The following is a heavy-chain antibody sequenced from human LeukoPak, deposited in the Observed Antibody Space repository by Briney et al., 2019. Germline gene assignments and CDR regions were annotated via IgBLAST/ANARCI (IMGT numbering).Heavy chain of an antibody. V-gene: IGHV3-23*01. CDR2: ISGSGGST. D-gene: IGHD6-13*01. Sequence: GGSLRLSCAASGFTFSSYWMPWVRQAPGKGLEWVSAISGSGGSTYYADSVKGRFTISRDNSKNTLYLQMNSLRAEDTAVYYCAKAGSSWYYFDYWGQGTLVTVSS. CDR1: GFTFSSYW. J-gene: IGHJ4*02. CDR3: AKAGSSWYYFDY.